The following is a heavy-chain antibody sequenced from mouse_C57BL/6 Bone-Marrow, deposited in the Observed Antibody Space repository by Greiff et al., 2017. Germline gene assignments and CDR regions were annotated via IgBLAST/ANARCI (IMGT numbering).Heavy chain of an antibody. CDR1: GYTFTSYW. V-gene: IGHV1-55*01. Sequence: QVQLQQPGAELVKPGASVKMSCKASGYTFTSYWITWVKQRPGQGLEWIGDIYPGSGSTNYNEKFKSKATLTVDTSSSTAYMQLSSLTSEDSAVYYCARWDYYGSSSHWYFDVWGTGTTVTVSS. J-gene: IGHJ1*03. CDR2: IYPGSGST. CDR3: ARWDYYGSSSHWYFDV. D-gene: IGHD1-1*01.